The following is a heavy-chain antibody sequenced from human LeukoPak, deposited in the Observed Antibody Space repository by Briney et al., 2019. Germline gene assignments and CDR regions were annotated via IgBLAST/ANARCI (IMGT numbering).Heavy chain of an antibody. CDR3: GRVRRIQLWSPPDY. J-gene: IGHJ4*02. V-gene: IGHV1-2*02. Sequence: ASVKVSCKASGYTFTGYYMHWVRQAPGQGLEWMGWINPNSGGTNYAQKFQGRVTMTRDTSISTAYMELSRLRSDDTAVYYCGRVRRIQLWSPPDYWGQGTLVTVSS. CDR2: INPNSGGT. D-gene: IGHD5-18*01. CDR1: GYTFTGYY.